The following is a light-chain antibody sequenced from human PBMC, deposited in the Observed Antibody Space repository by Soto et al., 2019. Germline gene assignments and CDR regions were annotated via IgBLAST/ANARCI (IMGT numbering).Light chain of an antibody. CDR2: SNN. J-gene: IGLJ3*02. CDR1: SSNIGSNT. V-gene: IGLV1-44*01. Sequence: QSVLTQPASASGTAGKRVTISCSGSSSNIGSNTVNWYQQLPGTAPKLLIYSNNQRPSGVPDRFSGSKSGTSASLAISGLQSEDEADYYCAAWDDSLNGWVFGGGTKLTVL. CDR3: AAWDDSLNGWV.